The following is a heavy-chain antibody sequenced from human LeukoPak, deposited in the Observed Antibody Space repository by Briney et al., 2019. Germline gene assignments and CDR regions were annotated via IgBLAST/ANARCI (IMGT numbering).Heavy chain of an antibody. CDR3: GRNGPRSGYDLGHFDY. D-gene: IGHD5-12*01. J-gene: IGHJ4*02. V-gene: IGHV4-4*07. CDR2: IYTTGRT. CDR1: GGSISSYY. Sequence: PSETLSLTCTVSGGSISSYYWSWIRQPAGKGLEWIGRIYTTGRTDYNPSLKSRVTMSVDTSKNQFSLKLSSVTAADTAVYYCGRNGPRSGYDLGHFDYLGQGTLVTASS.